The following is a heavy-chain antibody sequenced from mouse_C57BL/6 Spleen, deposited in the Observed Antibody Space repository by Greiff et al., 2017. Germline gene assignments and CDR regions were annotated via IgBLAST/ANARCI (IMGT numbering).Heavy chain of an antibody. CDR3: ARGGGSSWDFDD. CDR2: INPNYGTT. J-gene: IGHJ2*01. V-gene: IGHV1-39*01. D-gene: IGHD1-1*01. CDR1: GYSFTDYN. Sequence: VQLQQSGPELVTPGASVTISCKASGYSFTDYNMNWVKQSNGKSLEWIGVINPNYGTTSYNQKFKGKATLTVDQSSSTAYMQLNSLTSEDSAVYYCARGGGSSWDFDDWGQGTTLTVSS.